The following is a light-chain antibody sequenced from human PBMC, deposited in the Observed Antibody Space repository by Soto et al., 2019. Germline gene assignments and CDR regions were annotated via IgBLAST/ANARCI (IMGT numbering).Light chain of an antibody. V-gene: IGLV2-14*01. CDR1: GSDVGAYNF. Sequence: QSALTQPASVSGSPGQSITISCNGTGSDVGAYNFVSWYQQYPGKAPKLIIYEVSDRPSGVSNRFSASKLGNTASLTISGLQADDEADYYCSSSTTSGTLVFGGGTKLTVL. CDR3: SSSTTSGTLV. CDR2: EVS. J-gene: IGLJ3*02.